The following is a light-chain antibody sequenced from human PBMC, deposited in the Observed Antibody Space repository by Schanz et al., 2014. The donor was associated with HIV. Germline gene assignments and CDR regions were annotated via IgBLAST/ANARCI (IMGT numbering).Light chain of an antibody. CDR2: SAS. Sequence: EIVMTQSPATLSVSPGQGVTLSCTASQTIRRNFAWYQQKPGQSPRLLIYSASSRATGIPDRFSGSGSGTDFTLTISRLEPEDSAVYYCQQYGSSYTFGQGTKLEIK. J-gene: IGKJ2*01. CDR1: QTIRRN. V-gene: IGKV3-20*01. CDR3: QQYGSSYT.